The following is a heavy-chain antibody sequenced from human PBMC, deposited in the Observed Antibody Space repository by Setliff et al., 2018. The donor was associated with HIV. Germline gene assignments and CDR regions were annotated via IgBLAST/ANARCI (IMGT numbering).Heavy chain of an antibody. V-gene: IGHV5-51*01. CDR1: GYSFTSYW. CDR2: IYPGDSDT. CDR3: VRAPNSPYYSNFWYADH. Sequence: GESLKISCKGSGYSFTSYWIGWVRQMPGKGLEWMGIIYPGDSDTRYSPSFQSQVTVSADKSIGTAYLQWDSLKASDTALYFCVRAPNSPYYSNFWYADHWGQGTLVTVSS. J-gene: IGHJ5*02. D-gene: IGHD3-22*01.